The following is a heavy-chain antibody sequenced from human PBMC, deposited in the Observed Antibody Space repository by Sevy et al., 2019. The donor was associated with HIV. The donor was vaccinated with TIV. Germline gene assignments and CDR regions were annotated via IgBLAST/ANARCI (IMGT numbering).Heavy chain of an antibody. J-gene: IGHJ6*02. CDR1: GYTFKSYS. V-gene: IGHV3-48*02. Sequence: GGSLRLSCEASGYTFKSYSLNWVRQAPGKGLEWLSFITSSSTTIYYAYSVKGRFTVSRDDAKNSQHLQMDSLREEDTAVYYCARVIGSGFSYGVYYYYGMDVWGRGTTVTVSS. CDR2: ITSSSTTI. D-gene: IGHD5-18*01. CDR3: ARVIGSGFSYGVYYYYGMDV.